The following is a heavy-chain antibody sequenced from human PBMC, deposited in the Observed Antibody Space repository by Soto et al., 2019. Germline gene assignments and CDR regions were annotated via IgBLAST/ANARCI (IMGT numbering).Heavy chain of an antibody. CDR1: GGTFSRHA. V-gene: IGHV1-69*01. CDR2: IIPIFGTA. CDR3: ARGWGYDSNDYYYAY. J-gene: IGHJ4*02. Sequence: QVQLVQSGAEVRKPGSSVKVSCKASGGTFSRHAISWVRQAPGQGREWMGGIIPIFGTANHAQKFQDRVTIIADESTSTVYMELSSQRSEDTAMYYCARGWGYDSNDYYYAYWGQGTLVIVSS. D-gene: IGHD3-22*01.